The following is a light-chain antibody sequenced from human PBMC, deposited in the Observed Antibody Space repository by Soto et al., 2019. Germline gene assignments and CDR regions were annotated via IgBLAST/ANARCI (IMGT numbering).Light chain of an antibody. J-gene: IGKJ4*01. Sequence: EIVXXQSPATXXLSPGERATXXXXASQXVSXYLAWYQQKPGQAPRLLIYDASDRATGIPARFSGSGSGTDFTLTISSLEPEDFAVYYCQQRSNWPLLTFGGGTKVEIK. CDR2: DAS. CDR1: QXVSXY. V-gene: IGKV3-11*01. CDR3: QQRSNWPLLT.